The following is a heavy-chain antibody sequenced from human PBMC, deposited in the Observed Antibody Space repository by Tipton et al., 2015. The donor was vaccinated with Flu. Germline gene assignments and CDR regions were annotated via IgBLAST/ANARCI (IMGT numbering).Heavy chain of an antibody. CDR3: ARRIYSSWYPLTFDY. Sequence: TLSLTCAVYGGSFSGYYWSWIRQPPGKGLEWIGEINHSGSTNYNLSLKSRVTISVDTSKNQFSLKLSSVTAADTAVYYCARRIYSSWYPLTFDYWGQGTLVTVSS. CDR2: INHSGST. D-gene: IGHD6-13*01. V-gene: IGHV4-34*01. CDR1: GGSFSGYY. J-gene: IGHJ4*02.